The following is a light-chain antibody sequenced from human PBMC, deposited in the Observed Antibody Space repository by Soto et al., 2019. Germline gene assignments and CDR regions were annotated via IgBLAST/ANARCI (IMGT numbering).Light chain of an antibody. V-gene: IGKV3-20*01. CDR3: QQYDSSPWT. CDR2: GAS. J-gene: IGKJ1*01. Sequence: ESVLTQSPGTLSLSPGERATLSCRARQSVRSSFLAWYQLKPGQAPRLLIYGASSRATGIPARFSGSGSGTDFTLTISRLEPEDFAVYYCQQYDSSPWTFGQGTKVEIK. CDR1: QSVRSSF.